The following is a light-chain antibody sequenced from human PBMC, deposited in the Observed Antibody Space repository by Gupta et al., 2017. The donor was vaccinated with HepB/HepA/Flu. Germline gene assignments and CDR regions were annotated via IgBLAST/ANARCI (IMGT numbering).Light chain of an antibody. V-gene: IGKV3-20*01. Sequence: IVLMQSPGTLSLSPGEGATLSCKTSQSINSNYLAWYQQKPGQTPRLVIYDTSSRATGIPDRFSGSGSGTEFTLTIRRLEPEDFAMYYCQHYGSSPLYAFGQGTKLEIK. CDR2: DTS. CDR3: QHYGSSPLYA. CDR1: QSINSNY. J-gene: IGKJ2*01.